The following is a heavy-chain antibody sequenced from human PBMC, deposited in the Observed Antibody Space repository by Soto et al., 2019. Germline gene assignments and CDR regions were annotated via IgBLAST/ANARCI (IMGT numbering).Heavy chain of an antibody. CDR1: EFTFSSYC. CDR3: ARGVYAFDI. J-gene: IGHJ3*02. CDR2: MKQDGSEI. D-gene: IGHD6-6*01. Sequence: PGRSKRLSCAASEFTFSSYCRSWVSQAPGKGLEWGANMKQDGSEIYYVDSVKGRFTISRDNAKNSLYLQMNSLRAEDTAVYYCARGVYAFDIWGQGTLVTVSS. V-gene: IGHV3-7*01.